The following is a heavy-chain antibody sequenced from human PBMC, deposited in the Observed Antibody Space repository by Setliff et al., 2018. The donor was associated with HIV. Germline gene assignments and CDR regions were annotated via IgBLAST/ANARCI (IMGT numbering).Heavy chain of an antibody. CDR3: ARQGRPGDFDS. V-gene: IGHV4-39*01. CDR2: IYYSGNT. J-gene: IGHJ4*02. CDR1: GGSLSSSNYY. D-gene: IGHD7-27*01. Sequence: SETLSLTCAVSGGSLSSSNYYCGWIRQPPGKGLEWIGSIYYSGNTYYNPSLKSRVTISGDTSKKQFSLKLRAVTAADSAVYYCARQGRPGDFDSWGQGTLVTVSS.